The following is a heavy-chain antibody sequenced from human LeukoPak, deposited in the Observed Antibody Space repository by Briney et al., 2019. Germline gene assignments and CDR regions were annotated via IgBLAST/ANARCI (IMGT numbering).Heavy chain of an antibody. D-gene: IGHD3-16*01. Sequence: SETLSLTSTVSGGSISSGSYYWSWIRQPAGKGLEWIGRIYTSGSTNYNPSLKSRVTISVDTSKNQFSLKLSSVTAADTAVYYCARIPSLGRYYFDYWGQGTLVTVSS. V-gene: IGHV4-61*02. CDR1: GGSISSGSYY. CDR2: IYTSGST. J-gene: IGHJ4*02. CDR3: ARIPSLGRYYFDY.